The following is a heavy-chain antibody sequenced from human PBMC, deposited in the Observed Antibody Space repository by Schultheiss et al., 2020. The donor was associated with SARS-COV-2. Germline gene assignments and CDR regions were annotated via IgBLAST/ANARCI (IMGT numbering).Heavy chain of an antibody. CDR3: ARHRSWYDY. CDR2: GHHSGST. V-gene: IGHV4-59*08. D-gene: IGHD6-13*01. CDR1: GVSISSYC. Sequence: SETLSLTCTVSGVSISSYCWNWIRQLPGKGLEWIGYGHHSGSTNYNPSLQSRVTISVDTSKNQFSLKLSSVTAADTAVYYCARHRSWYDYWGQGTLVTVSS. J-gene: IGHJ4*02.